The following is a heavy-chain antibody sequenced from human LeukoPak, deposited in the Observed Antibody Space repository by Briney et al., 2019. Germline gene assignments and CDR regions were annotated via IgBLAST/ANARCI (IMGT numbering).Heavy chain of an antibody. Sequence: SETLSLTCTVSGGSISSSNSYWGWIRQPPGKGLEWIGIISNSGSYHSNPPLRRRASISVDTSRNLFSLKLNSVTAADTAVYYCARDPGHYYYDGGGRQDAFDIWGQGTMVTVSS. J-gene: IGHJ3*02. CDR1: GGSISSSNSY. CDR2: ISNSGSY. CDR3: ARDPGHYYYDGGGRQDAFDI. D-gene: IGHD3-22*01. V-gene: IGHV4-39*07.